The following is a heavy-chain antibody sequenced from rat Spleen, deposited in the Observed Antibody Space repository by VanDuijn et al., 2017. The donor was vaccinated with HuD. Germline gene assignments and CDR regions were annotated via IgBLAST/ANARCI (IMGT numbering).Heavy chain of an antibody. CDR2: ISYEGSST. CDR3: ARQGSPDSYWYVDF. J-gene: IGHJ1*01. CDR1: GFTFSDYY. Sequence: EVQLVESDGGLVQPGRSLKLSCAASGFTFSDYYMAWVRQAPKKGLEWVASISYEGSSTYYGDSVKGRFTISRDNAKSTLYLQMDSLGSEDTATYYCARQGSPDSYWYVDFWGPGTMVTVSS. V-gene: IGHV5-22*01. D-gene: IGHD1-4*01.